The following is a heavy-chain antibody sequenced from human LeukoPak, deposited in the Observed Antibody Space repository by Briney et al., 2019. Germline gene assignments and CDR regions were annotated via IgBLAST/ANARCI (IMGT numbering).Heavy chain of an antibody. V-gene: IGHV3-23*01. D-gene: IGHD2-15*01. CDR1: GFTFSTYA. Sequence: PGGSLRLSCAASGFTFSTYAVNWVRQAPGKGLEWVSTISGSGDSTYYADSVKGRFTISRDNSKDTLYLQMNSLRAEDTAVYYCAKSEGPVVSNFQHWGQGTLVTVSS. CDR3: AKSEGPVVSNFQH. CDR2: ISGSGDST. J-gene: IGHJ1*01.